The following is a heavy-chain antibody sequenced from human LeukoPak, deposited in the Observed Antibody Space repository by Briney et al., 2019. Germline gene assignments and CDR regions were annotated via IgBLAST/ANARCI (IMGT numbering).Heavy chain of an antibody. CDR3: AKDQDVGGYCTSTSCYFGPCDS. Sequence: PGGSLRLSCAASGFSFSTNTMNWVRQAPGRGLVWVAAMSPSGGSTYYTDSVKGRFTISRDNSKNTLFLQMNSLRAEDSALYYCAKDQDVGGYCTSTSCYFGPCDSWGQGALVTVSS. D-gene: IGHD2-2*01. CDR1: GFSFSTNT. V-gene: IGHV3-23*01. J-gene: IGHJ5*01. CDR2: MSPSGGST.